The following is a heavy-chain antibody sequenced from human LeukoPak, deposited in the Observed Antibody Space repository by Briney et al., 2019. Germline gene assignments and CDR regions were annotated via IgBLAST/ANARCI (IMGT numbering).Heavy chain of an antibody. CDR1: GGSISSSSYY. D-gene: IGHD1-26*01. Sequence: SETLSLTCTVSGGSISSSSYYWGWIRQPPGKGLEWIMYFYHSGSTNYNPSLKSRVTISVDTSKNQFSLKLSSVTAADMAVYYCARSPVGANGGYFDYWGQGTLVTVSS. V-gene: IGHV4-61*05. CDR3: ARSPVGANGGYFDY. CDR2: FYHSGST. J-gene: IGHJ4*02.